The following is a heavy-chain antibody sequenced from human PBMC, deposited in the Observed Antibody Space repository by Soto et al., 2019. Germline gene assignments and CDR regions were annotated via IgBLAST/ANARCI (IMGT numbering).Heavy chain of an antibody. V-gene: IGHV1-3*01. CDR1: GYSFTKYG. CDR2: INPGNGDT. Sequence: ASVKVSCKTSGYSFTKYGLHWMRQAPGQRLAWMGWINPGNGDTKYSQKFQGRVTITRDTSATTAYMELSSLRSEDSAVFDCARTDCSSTSCYNYYYYGMDVWGQGTTVTVSS. D-gene: IGHD2-2*01. J-gene: IGHJ6*02. CDR3: ARTDCSSTSCYNYYYYGMDV.